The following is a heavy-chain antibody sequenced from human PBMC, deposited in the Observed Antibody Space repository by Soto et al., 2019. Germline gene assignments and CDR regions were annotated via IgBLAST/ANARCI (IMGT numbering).Heavy chain of an antibody. J-gene: IGHJ2*01. V-gene: IGHV4-30-4*01. CDR3: AREGDYYDSSGRYFDL. CDR1: GGSISSGDYY. D-gene: IGHD3-22*01. CDR2: IYYSGST. Sequence: QVQLQESGPGLVKPSQTLSLTCTVSGGSISSGDYYWSWIRQPPGKGLEWIGYIYYSGSTYYNPSLKSRVTISVDTSKHKFSLKLSSVTAADTAVYYCAREGDYYDSSGRYFDLWGRDTLVTVSS.